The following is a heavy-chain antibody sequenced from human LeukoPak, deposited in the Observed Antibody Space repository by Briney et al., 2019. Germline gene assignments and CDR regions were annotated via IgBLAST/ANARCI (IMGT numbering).Heavy chain of an antibody. CDR3: ARSQGASSWYTPFDY. CDR2: IYYTGDT. Sequence: PSETLSLTCTVSGGSISSYYWGWIRQPPGKGLEWIAYIYYTGDTSYNPSLKSRVTLSIDTSKNQFSLKLISVTAADTAVYYCARSQGASSWYTPFDYWGQGILVTVST. CDR1: GGSISSYY. J-gene: IGHJ4*02. D-gene: IGHD6-13*01. V-gene: IGHV4-59*01.